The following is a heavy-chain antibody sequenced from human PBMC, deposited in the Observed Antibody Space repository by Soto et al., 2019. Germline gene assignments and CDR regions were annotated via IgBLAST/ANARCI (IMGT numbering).Heavy chain of an antibody. J-gene: IGHJ4*02. Sequence: SETLSLTCAVYGGSFSGYYWSWIRQPPGKGLEWIGEINHSGSTNYNPSLRSRVTISIDMSKNQFSLKLSSVTSADTAVYYCSRHRTHSSSWVDYWGQGTLVTVSS. CDR3: SRHRTHSSSWVDY. CDR2: INHSGST. D-gene: IGHD6-13*01. V-gene: IGHV4-34*01. CDR1: GGSFSGYY.